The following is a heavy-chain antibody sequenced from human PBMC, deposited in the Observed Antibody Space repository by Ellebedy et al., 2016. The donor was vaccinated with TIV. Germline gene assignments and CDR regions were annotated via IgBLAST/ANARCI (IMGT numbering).Heavy chain of an antibody. D-gene: IGHD6-13*01. CDR3: ARHVRNISSSWVDY. Sequence: SETLSLTXTVSGGSISSGGYYWSWIRQHPGKGLEWIGYIYYSGSTYYNPSLKSRVTISVDTSKNQFSLKLSSVTAADTAVYYCARHVRNISSSWVDYWGQGTLVTVSS. CDR2: IYYSGST. CDR1: GGSISSGGYY. J-gene: IGHJ4*02. V-gene: IGHV4-31*03.